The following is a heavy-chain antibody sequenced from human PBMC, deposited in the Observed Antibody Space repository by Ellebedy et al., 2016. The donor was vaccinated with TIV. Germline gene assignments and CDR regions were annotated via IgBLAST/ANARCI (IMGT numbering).Heavy chain of an antibody. CDR2: IRQEGDEI. V-gene: IGHV3-7*01. J-gene: IGHJ5*02. CDR3: ARRASYGDYAVQVNPWFDP. CDR1: GFNFRSYW. D-gene: IGHD4-17*01. Sequence: GESLKISRAASGFNFRSYWMTWVRQAPGKGLEWVAKIRQEGDEIYYVESVKGRFTIPRDNAKNSLFLQMNSLRVEDTAVYYCARRASYGDYAVQVNPWFDPWGQGTLVTVSS.